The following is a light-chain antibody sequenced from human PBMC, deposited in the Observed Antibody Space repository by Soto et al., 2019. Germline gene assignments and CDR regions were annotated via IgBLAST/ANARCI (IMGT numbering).Light chain of an antibody. V-gene: IGKV3-20*01. CDR3: QQYGSSPPWT. CDR2: LAS. CDR1: QSVSSSY. J-gene: IGKJ5*01. Sequence: EIVLTQSPGTLSLSPGERATLSCRASQSVSSSYLAWYQQKPGQAPRLLIYLASSRATGIPDRFSGSGSGTDFTLTISRLEPEDFAVYYCQQYGSSPPWTFGQGTRLEIK.